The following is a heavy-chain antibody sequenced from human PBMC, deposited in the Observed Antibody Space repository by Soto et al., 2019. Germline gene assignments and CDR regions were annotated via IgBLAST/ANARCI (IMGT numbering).Heavy chain of an antibody. D-gene: IGHD2-2*01. V-gene: IGHV3-48*02. CDR1: GFTFSSYS. CDR3: ARDGQRYCSSTSRYDY. CDR2: ISSSSSTI. Sequence: EVQLVESGGGLVQPGGSLRLSCAASGFTFSSYSMNWVRQAPGKGLEWVSYISSSSSTIYYADSVKGRFTISRDNAKNSLYLQMNNLRDEDTAVYYCARDGQRYCSSTSRYDYWGQGTLVTVSS. J-gene: IGHJ4*02.